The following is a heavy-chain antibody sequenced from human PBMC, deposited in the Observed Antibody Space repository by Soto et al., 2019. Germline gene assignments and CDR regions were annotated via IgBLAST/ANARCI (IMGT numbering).Heavy chain of an antibody. V-gene: IGHV3-30*18. CDR3: AKGGDISSSLRYWFDS. CDR2: ISFDGSKK. CDR1: GFTFSNYG. D-gene: IGHD6-13*01. Sequence: QVQLVESGGGVVQPGRSLRLSCAASGFTFSNYGMHWVRQAPGKGLEWVAVISFDGSKKYYADSVKGRFTISRDNSKNTLDLQINSLRAEDTAVYYCAKGGDISSSLRYWFDSWGQGTLVTVSS. J-gene: IGHJ5*01.